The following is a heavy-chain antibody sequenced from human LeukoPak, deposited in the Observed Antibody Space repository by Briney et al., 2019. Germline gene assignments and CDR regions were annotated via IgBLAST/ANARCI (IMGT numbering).Heavy chain of an antibody. D-gene: IGHD2-2*01. V-gene: IGHV4-38-2*01. CDR3: ARVTGGYCSSTGCYALDV. Sequence: SETLSLTCVVSEFSISSGFHWGWIRQPPGKGLEWLGSIYHGGTTFYNPSLKSRVTISVDTSKNQFSLNVNSVTAADTAVYYCARVTGGYCSSTGCYALDVWGTGTTVTVSS. CDR1: EFSISSGFH. J-gene: IGHJ6*04. CDR2: IYHGGTT.